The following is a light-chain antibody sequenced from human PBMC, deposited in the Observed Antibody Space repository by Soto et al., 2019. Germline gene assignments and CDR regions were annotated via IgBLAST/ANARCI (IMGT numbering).Light chain of an antibody. Sequence: EIVLTQSPGTLSLSPWERATLSCRASQSVSNNYLAWYQQKPGQAPRLLIYGASNRATGIPDRFSGSGSGTDFTLTISRLEPEDFAVYYCQQRSSWPPTFGQGTRLEIK. V-gene: IGKV3D-20*02. J-gene: IGKJ5*01. CDR3: QQRSSWPPT. CDR2: GAS. CDR1: QSVSNNY.